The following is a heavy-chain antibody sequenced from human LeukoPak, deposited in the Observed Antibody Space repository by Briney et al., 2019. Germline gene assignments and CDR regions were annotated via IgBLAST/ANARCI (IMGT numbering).Heavy chain of an antibody. CDR3: AKVRSIAAAGIGAADY. J-gene: IGHJ4*02. V-gene: IGHV3-30*18. CDR2: ISYDGSNK. Sequence: PGGSLRLSCAASGFTFSSYGMHWVRQAPGKGLEWVAVISYDGSNKYYADSVKGRFTISRDNSKNTLYLQMNSLRAEDTAVYYRAKVRSIAAAGIGAADYWGQGTLVTVSS. CDR1: GFTFSSYG. D-gene: IGHD6-13*01.